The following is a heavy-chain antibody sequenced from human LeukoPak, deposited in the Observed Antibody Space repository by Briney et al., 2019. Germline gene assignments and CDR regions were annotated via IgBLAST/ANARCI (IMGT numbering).Heavy chain of an antibody. J-gene: IGHJ3*02. CDR2: IYYSGST. V-gene: IGHV4-59*01. D-gene: IGHD6-13*01. CDR1: GGSISSYY. Sequence: SETLSLTCTVSGGSISSYYWSWIRQPPGKGLEWIGYIYYSGSTNYNPSLKSRVAISVDTSKNQFSLKLSSVTAADTAVYYCARFIAAAGTGAFDIWGQGTMVTVSS. CDR3: ARFIAAAGTGAFDI.